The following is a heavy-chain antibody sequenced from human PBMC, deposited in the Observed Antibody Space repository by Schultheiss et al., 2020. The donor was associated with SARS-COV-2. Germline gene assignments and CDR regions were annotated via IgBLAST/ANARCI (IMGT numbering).Heavy chain of an antibody. CDR1: GFTFSSYA. V-gene: IGHV3-30-3*01. J-gene: IGHJ6*02. D-gene: IGHD1-26*01. CDR2: ISYDGSNK. CDR3: AKARGGSYAGMDY. Sequence: GGSLRLSCAASGFTFSSYAMHWVRQAPGKGLEWVAVISYDGSNKYYADSVKGRFTISRDNAKNSLYMQMNSLRAEDTALYYCAKARGGSYAGMDYWGQGTTVTVSS.